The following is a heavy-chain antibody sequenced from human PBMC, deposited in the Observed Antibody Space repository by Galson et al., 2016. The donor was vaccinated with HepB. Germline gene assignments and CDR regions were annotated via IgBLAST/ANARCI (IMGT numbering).Heavy chain of an antibody. V-gene: IGHV3-21*01. Sequence: SLRLSCAASGFIFSSYNMNWVRQAPGKGLEWVSSISSSGRYIYYADSVKGRFTISRDNAENSLYLQMNSLRADDTAVYCCARDVWAARTDYYAMDVWGQGTTVTVSS. CDR3: ARDVWAARTDYYAMDV. CDR2: ISSSGRYI. J-gene: IGHJ6*02. D-gene: IGHD6-6*01. CDR1: GFIFSSYN.